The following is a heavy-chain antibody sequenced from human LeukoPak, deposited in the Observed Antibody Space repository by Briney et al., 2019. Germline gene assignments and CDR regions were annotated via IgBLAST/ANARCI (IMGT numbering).Heavy chain of an antibody. J-gene: IGHJ4*02. CDR2: ISASSVST. D-gene: IGHD4-17*01. CDR3: AKGIYGDYALDS. CDR1: GFSFRTYA. Sequence: GGSLRLSCAASGFSFRTYAMTWVRQAPGKGLEWVSGISASSVSTHYADSVKGRFTISRDNSKNTLYLQINSLRAEDTAIYYCAKGIYGDYALDSWGQGTLVTVSS. V-gene: IGHV3-23*01.